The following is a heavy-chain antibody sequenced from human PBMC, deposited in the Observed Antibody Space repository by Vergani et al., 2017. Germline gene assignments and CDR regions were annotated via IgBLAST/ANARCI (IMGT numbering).Heavy chain of an antibody. J-gene: IGHJ6*02. Sequence: EVQLVESGGGLDQPGGSLQLLRAASWLTFRCSAMHWVRQASGKGPEWVGRIRSKANSYAKAYAASVKGRFTISRDDSKNTAYLQMNSLNTEDTAVYYCTRPGGSCSGGSCAYYYYYGMAVWSQGTTVTVSS. CDR3: TRPGGSCSGGSCAYYYYYGMAV. D-gene: IGHD2-15*01. CDR2: IRSKANSYAK. V-gene: IGHV3-73*01. CDR1: WLTFRCSA.